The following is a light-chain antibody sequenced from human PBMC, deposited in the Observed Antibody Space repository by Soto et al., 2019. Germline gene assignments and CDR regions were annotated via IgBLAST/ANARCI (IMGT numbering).Light chain of an antibody. CDR1: QNVLHRSNKNNY. V-gene: IGKV4-1*01. J-gene: IGKJ1*01. CDR3: PQHYSTPWT. CDR2: RAS. Sequence: DIVMTQSPDSLAVSLGARATIDCRSSQNVLHRSNKNNYLAWYQQKPAQPPKLLVNRASNRESGAPDRFSGSGSGTDFPLTINGLQAEDVGVYSCPQHYSTPWTFGQGTKVEIK.